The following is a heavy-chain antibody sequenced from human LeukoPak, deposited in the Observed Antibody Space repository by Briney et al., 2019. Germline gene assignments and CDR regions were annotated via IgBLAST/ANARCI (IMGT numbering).Heavy chain of an antibody. CDR1: GFTFSSYG. V-gene: IGHV3-30*18. Sequence: GGSLRLSCAASGFTFSSYGMHWVRQAPGKGLEWVAVISYDGSNKYYADPVKGRFTISRDNSKNTLYLQMNSLRVEDTAVYYCAKDVRALNNYGSGSSGFYWGQGTLVTISS. D-gene: IGHD3-10*01. CDR2: ISYDGSNK. CDR3: AKDVRALNNYGSGSSGFY. J-gene: IGHJ4*02.